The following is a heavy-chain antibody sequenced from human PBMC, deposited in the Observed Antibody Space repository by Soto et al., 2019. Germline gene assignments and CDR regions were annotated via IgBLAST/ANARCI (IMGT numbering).Heavy chain of an antibody. Sequence: EVQLVESGGGLVKPGGSLRLSCAASGFNFNSYTINWVRQAPGKRLEWLSSISSSGYIFSTDSVMGRFTISRDNAKNSVYLQRHRLRAEDTAVYFCASDCSGGSCYPGMDVWGQGTTVTVSS. D-gene: IGHD2-15*01. V-gene: IGHV3-21*01. J-gene: IGHJ6*02. CDR3: ASDCSGGSCYPGMDV. CDR1: GFNFNSYT. CDR2: ISSSGYI.